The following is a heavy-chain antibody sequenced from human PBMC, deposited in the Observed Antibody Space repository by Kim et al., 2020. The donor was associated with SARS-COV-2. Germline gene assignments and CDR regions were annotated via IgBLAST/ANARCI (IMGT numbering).Heavy chain of an antibody. CDR1: GYTFKSYP. V-gene: IGHV1-3*01. J-gene: IGHJ4*02. CDR2: VNAANDET. Sequence: ASVKVSCKAYGYTFKSYPIHWLRQAPGRRPEWMGWVNAANDETQYSQKFQGRVTITRDTSANTAYMELRRLTTKDTAIYYCSRDMDPTVYDYWGQGTLVT. CDR3: SRDMDPTVYDY. D-gene: IGHD4-4*01.